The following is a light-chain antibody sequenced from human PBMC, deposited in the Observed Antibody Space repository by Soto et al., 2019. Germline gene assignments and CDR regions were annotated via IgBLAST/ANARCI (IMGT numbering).Light chain of an antibody. CDR1: QSVSSN. CDR3: QQYNNWPLT. CDR2: GAS. Sequence: EIMMTHSPATLSVYPGERATLSCRASQSVSSNLAWYQQKPGQAPRLLIYGASTRATGIPARFSGSGSGTEFTLTISSLQSEDFAVYYCQQYNNWPLTFGGGTKVDI. J-gene: IGKJ4*01. V-gene: IGKV3-15*01.